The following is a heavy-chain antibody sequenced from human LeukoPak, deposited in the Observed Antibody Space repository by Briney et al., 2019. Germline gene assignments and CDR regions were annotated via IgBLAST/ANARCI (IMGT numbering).Heavy chain of an antibody. D-gene: IGHD2-2*01. CDR1: GFPFSSHG. CDR3: ARACSSTSCYDY. J-gene: IGHJ4*02. V-gene: IGHV3-23*01. CDR2: ISPGGGPT. Sequence: GGSLRLSCAGSGFPFSSHGMNWVRQAPGKGLEWVSGISPGGGPTYYADSVKGRFTISRDNSKNTLYLQMNSLRAEDTAVYYCARACSSTSCYDYWGQGTLVTVSS.